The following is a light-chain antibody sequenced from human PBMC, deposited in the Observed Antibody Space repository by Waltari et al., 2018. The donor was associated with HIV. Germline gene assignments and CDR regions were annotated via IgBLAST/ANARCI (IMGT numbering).Light chain of an antibody. CDR3: AAWDDSLNGVV. Sequence: QSVLPQPPSASGTPGQRVTISCSGSSSNIGGNYANWYQQLPGTAPKLLIYSNKQRPSGVPDRFSGSKSGTSASLAISGLQSEDEADYYCAAWDDSLNGVVFGGGTKLTVL. J-gene: IGLJ2*01. V-gene: IGLV1-44*01. CDR2: SNK. CDR1: SSNIGGNY.